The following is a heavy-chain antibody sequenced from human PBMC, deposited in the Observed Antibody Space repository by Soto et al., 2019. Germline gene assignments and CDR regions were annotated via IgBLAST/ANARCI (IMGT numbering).Heavy chain of an antibody. V-gene: IGHV1-69*02. J-gene: IGHJ4*02. D-gene: IGHD2-15*01. CDR2: IIPILGIA. Sequence: QVQLVQSVAEVKKPGSSVKVSCKASGGTFSSYTISWVRQAPGQGLEWMGRIIPILGIANYAQNFQGRVTITADKSTSTAYIELSSLRSEDTAVYYCASCSGGSCYGFDYWGQGTLVTVSS. CDR1: GGTFSSYT. CDR3: ASCSGGSCYGFDY.